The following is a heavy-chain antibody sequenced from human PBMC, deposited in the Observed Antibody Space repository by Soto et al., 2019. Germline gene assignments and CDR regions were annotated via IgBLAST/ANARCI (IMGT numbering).Heavy chain of an antibody. CDR3: AKSPSRAPYGMDV. D-gene: IGHD6-6*01. Sequence: PGGSLRLSXAASGFPFSMYAMIWVRQAPGKGLEWVSSISGSVDRTYYADSVKGRFTISRDNSKKTVYLEMSSLRVEDTAVYHCAKSPSRAPYGMDVWGQGTTVTVSS. CDR2: ISGSVDRT. J-gene: IGHJ6*02. CDR1: GFPFSMYA. V-gene: IGHV3-23*01.